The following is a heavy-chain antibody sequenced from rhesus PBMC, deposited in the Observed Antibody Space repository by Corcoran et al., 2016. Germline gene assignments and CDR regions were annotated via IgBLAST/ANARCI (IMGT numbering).Heavy chain of an antibody. CDR3: AQGGWGSSYFDY. CDR2: IYWDDDK. D-gene: IGHD3-34*01. V-gene: IGHV2-174*01. J-gene: IGHJ4*01. Sequence: QVTLKESGPALVKPTQTLTLTCTFSGFSLTTSGMAVGWIRQPPVKALEWLVLIYWDDDKRYSTSLKSRLTISKDTYKNQAVLTMTNMDPVDTATYYCAQGGWGSSYFDYWGQGVLVTVSS. CDR1: GFSLTTSGMA.